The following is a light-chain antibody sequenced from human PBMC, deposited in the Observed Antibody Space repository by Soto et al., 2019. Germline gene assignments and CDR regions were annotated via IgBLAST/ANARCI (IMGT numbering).Light chain of an antibody. V-gene: IGLV2-14*03. CDR2: DVT. Sequence: QSALTQPASVSGSPGQSITISCTGTSSDVGGYNYVSWYQPHPGKAPKLMIYDVTNRPSGVSNRFSGSKSGNTASLTISGLQAEDVADYYCTSYTTSSPYLVFGGATQLTVL. CDR1: SSDVGGYNY. J-gene: IGLJ3*02. CDR3: TSYTTSSPYLV.